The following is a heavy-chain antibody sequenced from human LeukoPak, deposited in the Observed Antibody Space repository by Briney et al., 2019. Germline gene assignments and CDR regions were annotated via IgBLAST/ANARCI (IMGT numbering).Heavy chain of an antibody. CDR2: IDTSGRS. Sequence: SETLSLTCTVSGVSINSNNNYWSWLGQPAGMGLESIRRIDTSGRSYYTPSLKCTITISVDTTKNLFSLKLSSMTAADTDVYYCARTTLDSNYEWSYYYYYYMDDWGKGTTVTVSS. CDR3: ARTTLDSNYEWSYYYYYYMDD. D-gene: IGHD4-11*01. CDR1: GVSINSNNNY. V-gene: IGHV4-61*02. J-gene: IGHJ6*03.